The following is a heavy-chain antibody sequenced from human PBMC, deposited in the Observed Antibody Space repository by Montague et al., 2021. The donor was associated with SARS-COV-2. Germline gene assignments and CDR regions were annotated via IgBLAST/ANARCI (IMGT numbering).Heavy chain of an antibody. CDR2: FYYSGNT. CDR3: ARGPKMYGELADY. J-gene: IGHJ4*02. Sequence: SETLSLTCTVSGGSVRSSNDCWGWIRQPPGKGLEWIANFYYSGNTYYNPSPKSRVTISVDTSNNQFSLKLSSVTAADTAVYYCARGPKMYGELADYWGQGNLVTVSS. CDR1: GGSVRSSNDC. D-gene: IGHD4-17*01. V-gene: IGHV4-39*01.